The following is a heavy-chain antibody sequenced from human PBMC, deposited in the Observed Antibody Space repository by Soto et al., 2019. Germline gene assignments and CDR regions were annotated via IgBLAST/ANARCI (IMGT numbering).Heavy chain of an antibody. CDR3: AKDHGGYSRSPSYYVDF. V-gene: IGHV3-9*01. CDR2: ISWNSGSI. J-gene: IGHJ4*02. D-gene: IGHD1-26*01. CDR1: GFTFEYYA. Sequence: GGSLRGSCAASGFTFEYYAMHWVRQAPGKVLEWVSGISWNSGSIGYAYSVKGRFTISRDNSKNSLYLQMNSQRAEDTGLYYCAKDHGGYSRSPSYYVDFLGQSALVAVS.